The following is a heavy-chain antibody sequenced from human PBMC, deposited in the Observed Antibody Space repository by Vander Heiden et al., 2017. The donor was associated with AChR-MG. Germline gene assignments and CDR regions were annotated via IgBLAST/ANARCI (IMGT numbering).Heavy chain of an antibody. CDR3: ATSGWSDY. J-gene: IGHJ4*02. V-gene: IGHV3-48*03. CDR1: GVTFSSSD. Sequence: EVQLVESGGGLVQPGGSLRLSCAASGVTFSSSDMNWVRQAPGKGMEWISYISNSGGTKDYADSVKGRFTISRDNAKNSLYMKMNSLRAEDTALDYCATSGWSDYWGQGTLVTVSS. D-gene: IGHD6-19*01. CDR2: ISNSGGTK.